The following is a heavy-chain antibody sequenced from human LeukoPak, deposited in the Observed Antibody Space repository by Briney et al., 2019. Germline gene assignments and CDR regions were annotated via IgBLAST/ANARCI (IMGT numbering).Heavy chain of an antibody. D-gene: IGHD3-22*01. V-gene: IGHV1-2*02. J-gene: IGHJ3*02. CDR3: ASLKNYYDSSGYLVTDAFDI. CDR1: GYTFTGYY. Sequence: ASVKVSCKASGYTFTGYYMHWVRQAPGQGLEWMGWINPNSGGTNYAQKFQGRVTMTTDTSTSTAYMERRSLKSDDTAVYYCASLKNYYDSSGYLVTDAFDIWGQGTMVTVSS. CDR2: INPNSGGT.